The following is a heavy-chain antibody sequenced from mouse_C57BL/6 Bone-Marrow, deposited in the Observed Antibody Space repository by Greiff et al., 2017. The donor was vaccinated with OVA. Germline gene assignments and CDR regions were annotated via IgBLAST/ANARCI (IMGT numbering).Heavy chain of an antibody. CDR2: IYWDDDK. CDR1: GFSLNTSNMG. Sequence: QVTLKESGPGILQSSQTLSLTCSFSGFSLNTSNMGVSWIRQPSGKGLEWLAHIYWDDDKRYNPSLKSRLTISKPTSRNQVFLKITSVDTADTATYYCARRGSYSTRCYYAMDYWGQGTSVTVSS. D-gene: IGHD2-12*01. J-gene: IGHJ4*01. CDR3: ARRGSYSTRCYYAMDY. V-gene: IGHV8-12*01.